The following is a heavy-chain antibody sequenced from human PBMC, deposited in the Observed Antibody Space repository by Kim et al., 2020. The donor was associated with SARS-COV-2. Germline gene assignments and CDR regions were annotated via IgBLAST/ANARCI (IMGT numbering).Heavy chain of an antibody. Sequence: ASVKVSCKVSGSTLTELFIHWVRQTPGKGLEWMGGFDPKDDKTVYAQKFQGRVTMTEDTSTDIAYMDLSSLRSEDTAVYYCATDLGLTYYYSYGCEVGGQGPPVTVSS. CDR1: GSTLTELF. D-gene: IGHD3-10*01. CDR2: FDPKDDKT. J-gene: IGHJ6*01. CDR3: ATDLGLTYYYSYGCEV. V-gene: IGHV1-24*01.